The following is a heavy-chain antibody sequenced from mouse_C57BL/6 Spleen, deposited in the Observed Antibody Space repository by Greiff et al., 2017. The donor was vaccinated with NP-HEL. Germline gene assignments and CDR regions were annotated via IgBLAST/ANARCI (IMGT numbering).Heavy chain of an antibody. J-gene: IGHJ1*03. V-gene: IGHV7-3*01. Sequence: EVKLVESGGGLVQPGGSLSLSCAASGFTFTDYYMSWVRQPPGKALEWLGFIRNKANGYTTEYSASVKGRFTISRDNSQSILYLQMNALRAEDSATDYCARYGYYDWYFDVWGTGTTVTVSS. CDR2: IRNKANGYTT. D-gene: IGHD2-3*01. CDR3: ARYGYYDWYFDV. CDR1: GFTFTDYY.